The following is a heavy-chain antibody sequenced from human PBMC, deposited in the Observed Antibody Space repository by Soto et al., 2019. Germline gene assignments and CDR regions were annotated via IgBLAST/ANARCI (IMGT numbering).Heavy chain of an antibody. CDR1: GDSINSFF. J-gene: IGHJ6*02. Sequence: NPSETLSLTCTISGDSINSFFWNWIRQPAGKGLEWIGRMYSSGSNNYNPSLKSRVTMSIDTSKNLFSLRLNSVTAADTAVYYCARSVTIFGVALYGMDVWGQGTTVTVSS. CDR2: MYSSGSN. V-gene: IGHV4-4*07. CDR3: ARSVTIFGVALYGMDV. D-gene: IGHD3-3*01.